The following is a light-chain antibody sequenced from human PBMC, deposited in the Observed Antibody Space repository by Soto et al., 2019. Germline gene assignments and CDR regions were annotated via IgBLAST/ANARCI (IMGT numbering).Light chain of an antibody. CDR2: DAS. CDR3: QQYRTSPWT. Sequence: DMQMTRSPSSLSVSVLDIVARSVMASQSIRNWLAWYQQKPVQAPRLLIYDASSRQSGVPYRFSGSGSGTDFTLTISSLEPHDFAVYYCQQYRTSPWTFGQGTKVDIK. V-gene: IGKV1-5*01. J-gene: IGKJ1*01. CDR1: QSIRNW.